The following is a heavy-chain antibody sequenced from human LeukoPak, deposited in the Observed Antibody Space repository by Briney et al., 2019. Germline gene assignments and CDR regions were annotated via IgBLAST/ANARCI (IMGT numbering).Heavy chain of an antibody. CDR3: ARTIAEAGHYFDY. CDR1: GFTFSNYG. Sequence: GGSLRLSCAASGFTFSNYGMNWVRQAPGKGLEWVSYISGSSSAIYYADSVKGRFTISRDNAKNSLYLQMNSLRDEDTAVYYRARTIAEAGHYFDYWGQGTLVTVSS. V-gene: IGHV3-48*02. D-gene: IGHD6-19*01. J-gene: IGHJ4*02. CDR2: ISGSSSAI.